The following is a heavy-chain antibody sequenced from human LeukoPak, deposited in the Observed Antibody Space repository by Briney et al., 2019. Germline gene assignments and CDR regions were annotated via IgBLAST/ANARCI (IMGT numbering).Heavy chain of an antibody. Sequence: SETLSLTCTVSGGSISSYFWSWIRQTPGKGLEWIGDIHYGGSTNYNPSLKSRVTISVDTSKNLFSLKLTSVTAADTAVYYCARQGVSSYQYYFDYWGQGTLVTVSS. D-gene: IGHD3-22*01. V-gene: IGHV4-59*08. CDR1: GGSISSYF. CDR3: ARQGVSSYQYYFDY. CDR2: IHYGGST. J-gene: IGHJ4*02.